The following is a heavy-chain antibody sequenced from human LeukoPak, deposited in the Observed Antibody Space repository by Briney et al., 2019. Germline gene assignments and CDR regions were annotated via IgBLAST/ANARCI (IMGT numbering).Heavy chain of an antibody. D-gene: IGHD6-19*01. CDR2: ISYDGSNK. CDR3: AKGSSGWDFDY. Sequence: GGSLRLSCAASGFTFSSYAMHWVRQAPGKGLEWVAVISYDGSNKYYADSVKGRFTISRDNSKNTLYLQMNSLRAEDTAVYYCAKGSSGWDFDYWGQGTLVTVSS. CDR1: GFTFSSYA. V-gene: IGHV3-30-3*01. J-gene: IGHJ4*02.